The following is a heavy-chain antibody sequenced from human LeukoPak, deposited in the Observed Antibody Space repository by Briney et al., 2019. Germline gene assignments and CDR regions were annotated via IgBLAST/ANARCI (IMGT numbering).Heavy chain of an antibody. J-gene: IGHJ6*03. CDR2: INPTSGGT. V-gene: IGHV1-2*02. CDR3: ARDQRQLGYYYYYMDV. Sequence: ASVKVSCKASGYTFTGYYMHWVRQAPGQGLEWMGWINPTSGGTNYAQKFQGRVTMTRDTSISTAYMELSRLRSDDTAVYYCARDQRQLGYYYYYMDVWGKGTTVTVFS. CDR1: GYTFTGYY. D-gene: IGHD6-6*01.